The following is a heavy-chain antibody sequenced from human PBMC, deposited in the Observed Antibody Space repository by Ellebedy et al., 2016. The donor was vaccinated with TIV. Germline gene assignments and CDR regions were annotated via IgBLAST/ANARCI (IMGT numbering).Heavy chain of an antibody. D-gene: IGHD5/OR15-5a*01. CDR2: INPNSGAT. Sequence: ASVKVSCXASGYTFTSYDINWVRQAPGQGLEWMGWINPNSGATKFAQIFQDRVSMTKDTSITTAYMELSGLRADDTAVYYCARTPWRSVTYSAYYYYLDVWGQGATVTVSS. V-gene: IGHV1-2*02. J-gene: IGHJ6*03. CDR3: ARTPWRSVTYSAYYYYLDV. CDR1: GYTFTSYD.